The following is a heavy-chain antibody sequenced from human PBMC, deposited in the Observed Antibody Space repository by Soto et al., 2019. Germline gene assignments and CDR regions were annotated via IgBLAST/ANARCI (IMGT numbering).Heavy chain of an antibody. CDR2: IDWDDDK. V-gene: IGHV2-70*01. CDR3: ARIYGDFWSGCSDY. D-gene: IGHD3-3*01. CDR1: GFSLSTSGMC. Sequence: SGPTLVNPTQTLTLTCTFSGFSLSTSGMCVSWIRQPPGKALEWLALIDWDDDKYYSTSLKTRLTISKDTSKNQVVLTMTNMDPVDTATYYCARIYGDFWSGCSDYWGQGTLVTVSS. J-gene: IGHJ4*02.